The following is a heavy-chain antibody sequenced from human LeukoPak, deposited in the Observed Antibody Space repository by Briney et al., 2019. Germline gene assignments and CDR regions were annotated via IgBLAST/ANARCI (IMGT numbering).Heavy chain of an antibody. CDR3: AVATTHDP. J-gene: IGHJ5*02. CDR1: GGTFSSYA. V-gene: IGHV1-8*02. D-gene: IGHD5-12*01. Sequence: ASVKVSCKASGGTFSSYAISWVRQAPGQGLEWMGWMNPNSGNTGYAQKFQGRVTMTRNTSISTAYMELSSLRSEDTAVYYCAVATTHDPWGQGTLVTVSS. CDR2: MNPNSGNT.